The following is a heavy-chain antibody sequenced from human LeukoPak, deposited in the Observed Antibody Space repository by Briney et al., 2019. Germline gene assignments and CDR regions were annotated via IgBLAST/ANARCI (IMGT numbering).Heavy chain of an antibody. CDR2: IYYSGPT. CDR3: ASWFGRSAYFDY. J-gene: IGHJ4*02. Sequence: SETLSHTCTVSGGSISSSGSHWGWVRQPPGKGLEWIGSIYYSGPTYYNPSLTSRVTISVDTSKNQFSLELSSVTAADTAVLYCASWFGRSAYFDYWGQGALVTVSS. D-gene: IGHD3-3*01. CDR1: GGSISSSGSH. V-gene: IGHV4-39*01.